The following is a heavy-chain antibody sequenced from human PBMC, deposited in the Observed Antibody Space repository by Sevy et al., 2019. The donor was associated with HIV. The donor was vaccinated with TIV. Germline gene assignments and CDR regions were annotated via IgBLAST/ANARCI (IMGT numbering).Heavy chain of an antibody. CDR2: LSYDGSRQ. V-gene: IGHV3-30*04. Sequence: GGSLRLSCAASGFSVSSHAMHWVRQAPGKGLEWVALLSYDGSRQYYADSVKGRFSISRDNSKNILYLQMNSLRPADTALYYCTRDAGYSVGWYPSNYWGQGTLVTVSS. CDR1: GFSVSSHA. D-gene: IGHD6-19*01. J-gene: IGHJ4*02. CDR3: TRDAGYSVGWYPSNY.